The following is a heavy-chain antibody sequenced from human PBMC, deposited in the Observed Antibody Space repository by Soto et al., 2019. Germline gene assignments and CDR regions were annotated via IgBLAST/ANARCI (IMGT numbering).Heavy chain of an antibody. D-gene: IGHD3-22*01. J-gene: IGHJ4*02. CDR3: ARADYYDSSGYYHLFDY. CDR1: GGSFSGYY. CDR2: INHSGST. Sequence: SETLSLTCAVYGGSFSGYYWSWIRQPPGKGLEWIGEINHSGSTNYNPSLKSRVTISVDTSKNKFSLKLSSVTAADTAVYYCARADYYDSSGYYHLFDYWGQGTLVTVS. V-gene: IGHV4-34*01.